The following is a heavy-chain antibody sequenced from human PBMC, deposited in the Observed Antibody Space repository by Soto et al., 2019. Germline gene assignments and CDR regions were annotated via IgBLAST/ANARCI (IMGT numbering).Heavy chain of an antibody. Sequence: QVQLVESGGGVVQPGRSLRLSCAASGFTFSSYGMHWVRQAPGKGLEWVAVISYDGSNKYYADSVKGRFTISRDNSKNTLYLQMNSLRAEDTAVYYCAKAIYGDPNYYYYGMDVWGQGTTVTVSS. CDR3: AKAIYGDPNYYYYGMDV. J-gene: IGHJ6*02. CDR2: ISYDGSNK. D-gene: IGHD4-17*01. V-gene: IGHV3-30*18. CDR1: GFTFSSYG.